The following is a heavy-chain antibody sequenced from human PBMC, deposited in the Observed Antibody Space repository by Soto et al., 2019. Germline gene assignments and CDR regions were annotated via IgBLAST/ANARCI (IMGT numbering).Heavy chain of an antibody. CDR1: GYTFTSYG. CDR3: ARDPPYCSSTTCNWFDP. CDR2: ISAYNGNT. V-gene: IGHV1-18*04. D-gene: IGHD2-15*01. Sequence: QVQLVQSGAEVKKPGASVKVSCKASGYTFTSYGISWVRQAPGQGLEWMGWISAYNGNTNYAQKLQGRVTMTTDTSTSTAYMELRSLRSDDTAVYYCARDPPYCSSTTCNWFDPWGQGTLVTGSS. J-gene: IGHJ5*02.